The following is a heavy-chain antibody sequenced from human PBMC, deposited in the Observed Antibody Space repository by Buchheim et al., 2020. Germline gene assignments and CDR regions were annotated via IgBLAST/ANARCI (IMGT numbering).Heavy chain of an antibody. CDR1: GFTFSSYG. CDR3: AKDLGITIFGVVMYGMDV. J-gene: IGHJ6*02. V-gene: IGHV3-30*18. D-gene: IGHD3-3*01. Sequence: QVQLVESGGGVVQPGRSLRLSCAASGFTFSSYGMHRVRQAPGKGLEWVAVISYDGSNKYYADSVKGRFTISRDNSKTTLYLQMNSLRAEDTAVYYCAKDLGITIFGVVMYGMDVWGQGTT. CDR2: ISYDGSNK.